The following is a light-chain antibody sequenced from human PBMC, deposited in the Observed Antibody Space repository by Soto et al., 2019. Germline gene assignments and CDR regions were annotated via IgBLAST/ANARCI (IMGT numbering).Light chain of an antibody. CDR3: CSYTSSIPYV. Sequence: QSALTQPASMSGSPGQSITISCTGSNSDIGAYNYVSWYQQRPDEAPKLVIYDVKSRPSGFSDRFSGSKSGNTASLTISGLQTEDEADYYFCSYTSSIPYVFGTGTKVTVL. J-gene: IGLJ1*01. CDR1: NSDIGAYNY. V-gene: IGLV2-14*01. CDR2: DVK.